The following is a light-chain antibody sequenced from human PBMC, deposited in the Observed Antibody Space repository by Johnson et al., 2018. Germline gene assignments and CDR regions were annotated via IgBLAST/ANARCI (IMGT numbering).Light chain of an antibody. J-gene: IGLJ1*01. V-gene: IGLV1-51*02. CDR3: GTWDSSLSAGNV. CDR1: SSNIGNNY. CDR2: ENN. Sequence: QSVLTQPPSVSAAPGQKVPISCSGSSSNIGNNYVSWYQQLPGTAPKLLIYENNKRPSGIPDRFSGSTSGTSATLCITGLQTGDEADYYCGTWDSSLSAGNVFGTGTKVTVL.